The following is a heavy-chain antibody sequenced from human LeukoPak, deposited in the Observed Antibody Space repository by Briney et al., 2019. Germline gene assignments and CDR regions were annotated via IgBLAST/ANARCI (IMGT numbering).Heavy chain of an antibody. J-gene: IGHJ5*01. Sequence: PGRSLRLSCAASGFTFEHYGMHWVRQVPGKGLEWVSYITWNSGYKGYADSVKGRFAISRDNAKNSLHLQMNSLTGDDTAFYYCAKASDYGGNEFDCWGQGTLVTVSS. CDR1: GFTFEHYG. V-gene: IGHV3-9*01. D-gene: IGHD4-23*01. CDR2: ITWNSGYK. CDR3: AKASDYGGNEFDC.